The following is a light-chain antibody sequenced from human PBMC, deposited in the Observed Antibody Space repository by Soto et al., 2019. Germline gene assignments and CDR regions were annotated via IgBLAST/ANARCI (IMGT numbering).Light chain of an antibody. CDR3: QQYNSYPWT. V-gene: IGKV1-5*01. CDR2: DAS. CDR1: QGISSC. J-gene: IGKJ1*01. Sequence: IQMTQSPSTLSASTGDRVTITCRASQGISSCLAWYQQKPGKAPKLLIYDASSLESGVPSRFSGSGSGTEFTLTISSLQPDDFATYYCQQYNSYPWTFGQGTKVDVK.